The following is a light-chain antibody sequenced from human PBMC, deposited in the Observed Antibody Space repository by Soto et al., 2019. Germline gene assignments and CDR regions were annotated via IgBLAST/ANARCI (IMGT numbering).Light chain of an antibody. Sequence: DIQMTQSPSSLSASVGDRVTITCRASQTISTYLNWYQQKPGKAPKLLIYAASPFQGGVPSRFSGSGSGTDFTLTIRSLQPEDFATYYCQQSYSSIFTFGPGTKVDIK. CDR2: AAS. CDR3: QQSYSSIFT. J-gene: IGKJ3*01. CDR1: QTISTY. V-gene: IGKV1-39*01.